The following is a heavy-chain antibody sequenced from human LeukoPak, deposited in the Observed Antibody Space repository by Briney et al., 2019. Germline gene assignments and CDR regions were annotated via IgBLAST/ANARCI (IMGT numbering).Heavy chain of an antibody. D-gene: IGHD6-19*01. Sequence: GESLKISCKGSGYSFTSYWIGWGRQMPGKGLEGMGIIYPGDSDTRYSPSFQGQVTISADKSLSTAYLQWSSLKASDTAMYYCGRRQSSGWFDYWGQGTPVTVSS. CDR2: IYPGDSDT. CDR3: GRRQSSGWFDY. CDR1: GYSFTSYW. J-gene: IGHJ5*01. V-gene: IGHV5-51*01.